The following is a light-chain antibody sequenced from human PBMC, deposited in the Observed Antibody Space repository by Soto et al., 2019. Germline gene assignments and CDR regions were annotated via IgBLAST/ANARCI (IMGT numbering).Light chain of an antibody. CDR2: AAS. CDR3: QQYHSYYPWT. CDR1: QGISSY. Sequence: DIQMTQSPASLSASVGDRVTITCRVSQGISSYLAWYQQKPGKAPKLLIYAASTLQSGVPSRFSGSGSGTDFSLTITSLQPDDSATYYCQQYHSYYPWTFGQGTKVDI. V-gene: IGKV1-9*01. J-gene: IGKJ1*01.